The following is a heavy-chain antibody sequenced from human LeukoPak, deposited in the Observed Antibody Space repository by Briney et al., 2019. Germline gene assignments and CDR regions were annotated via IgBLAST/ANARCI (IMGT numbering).Heavy chain of an antibody. J-gene: IGHJ4*02. Sequence: SGGSLRLSCSASGFTFSSYSMNWVRQAPGKGLEWVSYISSSSSTIYYADSVKGRFTISRDNAKNSLYLQMNSLRAEDTAAYYCAKGEAGYTSAWVVYWGQGTLVTVSS. CDR1: GFTFSSYS. CDR3: AKGEAGYTSAWVVY. D-gene: IGHD6-19*01. CDR2: ISSSSSTI. V-gene: IGHV3-48*01.